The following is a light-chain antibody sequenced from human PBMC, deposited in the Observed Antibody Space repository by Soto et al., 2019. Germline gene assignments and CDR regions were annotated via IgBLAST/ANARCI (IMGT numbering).Light chain of an antibody. CDR1: QYINPR. CDR3: NKRQSWPRT. CDR2: QTS. J-gene: IGKJ1*01. Sequence: EIVSTPSQAHLSSFPGARFPLSGLASQYINPRLAWSQHRPGQDHRLLIYQTSIRAAGIPARFSASGTGTDFTLTIRDVQPEDFAVYYCNKRQSWPRTVGQGNQVDI. V-gene: IGKV3-11*01.